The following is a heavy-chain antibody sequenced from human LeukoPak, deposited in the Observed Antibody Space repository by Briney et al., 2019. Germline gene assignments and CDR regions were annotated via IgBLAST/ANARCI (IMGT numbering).Heavy chain of an antibody. J-gene: IGHJ6*03. Sequence: GGSLRLSCAASGFTFSSYWLSWVRRAPGKRLEWVANIKQDGSEKYSVDSVKGRFTISRDNAKNSLYLQMNSLRTEDTAVYYCARDVRGSVTSYFYYYMDVWGKGTTVTVSS. CDR3: ARDVRGSVTSYFYYYMDV. CDR1: GFTFSSYW. CDR2: IKQDGSEK. V-gene: IGHV3-7*01. D-gene: IGHD5-18*01.